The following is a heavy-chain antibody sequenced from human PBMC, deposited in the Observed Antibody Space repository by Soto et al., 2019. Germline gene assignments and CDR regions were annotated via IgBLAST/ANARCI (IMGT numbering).Heavy chain of an antibody. Sequence: EVHLLESGGGFVQPGGSLRLSCAASGFSFRQYAMVWVRQAPGKGLEWVSAITATGTHYADSVKGGFTISRDSSKSTLYREINNLSVEDTAVYYCAKGMVPDQWGQGTLITVSS. CDR2: ITATGT. D-gene: IGHD6-13*01. J-gene: IGHJ5*02. CDR3: AKGMVPDQ. CDR1: GFSFRQYA. V-gene: IGHV3-23*01.